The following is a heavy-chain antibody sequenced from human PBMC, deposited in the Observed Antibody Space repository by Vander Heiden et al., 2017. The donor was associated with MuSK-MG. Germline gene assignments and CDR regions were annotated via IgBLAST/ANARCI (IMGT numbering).Heavy chain of an antibody. V-gene: IGHV3-23*01. Sequence: VQLLASGGGLVQPGGSLRLSCAASESTFSCYAMRWVRQVPGKGLEWVSSISGSSVGSTYYSDSVKGRFTISRDNSKNTLYLQMNSLRAEDTAVYYCAKVTGYSSGWSDYWGQGTLVTVSS. J-gene: IGHJ4*02. CDR2: ISGSSVGST. D-gene: IGHD6-19*01. CDR3: AKVTGYSSGWSDY. CDR1: ESTFSCYA.